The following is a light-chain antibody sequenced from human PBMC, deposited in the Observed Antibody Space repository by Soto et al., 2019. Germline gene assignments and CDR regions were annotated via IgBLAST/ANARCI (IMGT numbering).Light chain of an antibody. CDR1: SSDVGNYNY. Sequence: QSVLTQPPSASGSPGQSVTISCTGTSSDVGNYNYVSWYQQHPDKAPKLMIYEVNKRPSGVPDRFSGSKSGNTASLTVSGLQADDEADYYCTSYEGFSNPVIFGAGTKVTVL. J-gene: IGLJ2*01. CDR3: TSYEGFSNPVI. V-gene: IGLV2-8*01. CDR2: EVN.